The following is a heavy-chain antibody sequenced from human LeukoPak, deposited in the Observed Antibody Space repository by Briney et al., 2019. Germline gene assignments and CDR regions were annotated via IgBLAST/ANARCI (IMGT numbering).Heavy chain of an antibody. J-gene: IGHJ4*02. D-gene: IGHD2-8*01. Sequence: GGSLRLSCAGSGFDFSRYWMAWVRQAPGKGLEGVASINQDVSRTHYVDSVKGRFTISRDNAKSSLFLQMTSLRVGDTAVYYCARLKDDVTKFDYWGQGTLVTVSS. CDR3: ARLKDDVTKFDY. CDR1: GFDFSRYW. V-gene: IGHV3-7*01. CDR2: INQDVSRT.